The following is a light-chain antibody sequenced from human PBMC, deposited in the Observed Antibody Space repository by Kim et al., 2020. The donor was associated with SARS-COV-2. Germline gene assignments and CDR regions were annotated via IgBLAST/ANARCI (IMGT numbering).Light chain of an antibody. V-gene: IGKV1-39*01. CDR1: QSISNS. Sequence: EIQMTQSPSSLSASIGDRVTITCRASQSISNSLNWYQQKPGKAPNLLIYGASALQSGVPSRFSGSGSGTDFTLTINNLQPEDFATYYCQHSYTFPYTFGQGTKLQI. J-gene: IGKJ2*01. CDR3: QHSYTFPYT. CDR2: GAS.